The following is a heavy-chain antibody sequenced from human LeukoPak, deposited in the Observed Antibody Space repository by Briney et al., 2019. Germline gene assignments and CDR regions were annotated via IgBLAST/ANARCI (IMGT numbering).Heavy chain of an antibody. D-gene: IGHD3-10*01. CDR2: IYHSGST. Sequence: SETLSLTCTVSGYSISSGYYWGWIRQPPGKGLEWIGSIYHSGSTYYNPSLKSRATISVDTSKNQFSLKLSSVTAADTAVYYCARAGRITMVREPYYFDYWGQGTLVTVSS. CDR1: GYSISSGYY. J-gene: IGHJ4*02. V-gene: IGHV4-38-2*02. CDR3: ARAGRITMVREPYYFDY.